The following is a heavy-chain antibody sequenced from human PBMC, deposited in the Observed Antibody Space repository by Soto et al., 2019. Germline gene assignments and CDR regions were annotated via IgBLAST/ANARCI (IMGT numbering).Heavy chain of an antibody. V-gene: IGHV4-34*01. CDR2: INHSGST. CDR3: ARPIHRAMVRLRGAFDI. D-gene: IGHD5-18*01. CDR1: GGSFSGYY. J-gene: IGHJ3*02. Sequence: SETLSLTCAVYGGSFSGYYWSWIRQPPGKGLEWIGEINHSGSTNYNPSLKSRVTISVDTSKNQFSLKLSSVTAADTAVYYCARPIHRAMVRLRGAFDIWGQGTMVTVSS.